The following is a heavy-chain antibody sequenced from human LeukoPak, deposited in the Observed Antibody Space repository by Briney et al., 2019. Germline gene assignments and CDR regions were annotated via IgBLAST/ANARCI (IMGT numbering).Heavy chain of an antibody. CDR1: GFTFSSYA. V-gene: IGHV3-23*01. CDR2: ISGSGGST. Sequence: GGSLRLSCAASGFTFSSYAMSWVRQDPGKGLEWVSAISGSGGSTYYADSVKGWFTISRDNSKNPLYLQMSSLRADDTAVYYCAKYYSSSWHLFDYWGQGTLVTVSS. D-gene: IGHD6-13*01. J-gene: IGHJ4*02. CDR3: AKYYSSSWHLFDY.